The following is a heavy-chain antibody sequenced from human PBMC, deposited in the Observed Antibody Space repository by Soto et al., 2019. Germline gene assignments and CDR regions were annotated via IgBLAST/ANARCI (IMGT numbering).Heavy chain of an antibody. V-gene: IGHV5-51*01. Sequence: GESLKISCKGSGYSYTSYWIGWVRQMPGKGLEWMGIIYPGDSDTRYSPSFQGQVTISADKSISTAYLQWSSLKASDTAMYYCARLQNIQLCLFEIPIDYSCQGTLVTVSS. CDR2: IYPGDSDT. CDR3: ARLQNIQLCLFEIPIDY. CDR1: GYSYTSYW. D-gene: IGHD5-18*01. J-gene: IGHJ4*02.